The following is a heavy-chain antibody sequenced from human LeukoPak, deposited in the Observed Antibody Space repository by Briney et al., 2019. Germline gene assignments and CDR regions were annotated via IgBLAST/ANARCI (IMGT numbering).Heavy chain of an antibody. CDR2: ISYDGSNK. CDR1: GFTFSSYG. Sequence: GRSLRLSCAASGFTFSSYGMHWVRQAPGKGLEWVAVISYDGSNKYYADSVKGRFTISRDNSKNTLYLQMNSLRAEDTAVYYCAIGEYSYGYEAFDIWGQGTMVTVSS. V-gene: IGHV3-30*03. D-gene: IGHD5-18*01. CDR3: AIGEYSYGYEAFDI. J-gene: IGHJ3*02.